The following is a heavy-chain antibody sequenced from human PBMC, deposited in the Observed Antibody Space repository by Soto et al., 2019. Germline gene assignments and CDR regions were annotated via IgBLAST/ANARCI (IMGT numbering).Heavy chain of an antibody. D-gene: IGHD4-17*01. Sequence: GGSLRLSCAASGFTFSSYSMNWVRQAPGKGLEWVSSISSSSSYIYYADSVKGRFTISRDNAKNSLYLEMSSLRAEDTALYYCARELGNGVLPLDYWGQGALVTVSS. V-gene: IGHV3-21*01. CDR2: ISSSSSYI. CDR1: GFTFSSYS. CDR3: ARELGNGVLPLDY. J-gene: IGHJ4*02.